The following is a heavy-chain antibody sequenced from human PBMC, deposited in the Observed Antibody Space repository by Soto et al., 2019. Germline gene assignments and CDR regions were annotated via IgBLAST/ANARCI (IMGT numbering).Heavy chain of an antibody. V-gene: IGHV1-18*04. J-gene: IGHJ6*02. CDR2: ISPYNGTT. CDR1: GYTFTTYG. Sequence: SVKVSCKASGYTFTTYGISWVRQAPGQGLEWMGWISPYNGTTKYAEKFQGEMTMTTDTATSTAYMELRSLRSDDTAVYYCARDGERDTGLNFYYYLHGMDAWGQGTRVTVSS. CDR3: ARDGERDTGLNFYYYLHGMDA. D-gene: IGHD1-1*01.